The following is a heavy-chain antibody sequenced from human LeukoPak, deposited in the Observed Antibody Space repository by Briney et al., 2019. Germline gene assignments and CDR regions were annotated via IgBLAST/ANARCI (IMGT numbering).Heavy chain of an antibody. V-gene: IGHV3-23*01. D-gene: IGHD2-15*01. CDR2: ISGSGGST. CDR3: AKDPYCSGGSCYFDY. CDR1: GFTFTSSA. Sequence: GGSLRLSCAASGFTFTSSAMSWVRQAPGKGLEWVSAISGSGGSTYYADSVKGRFTISRDNSTNALYLQMSSLRAEDTAVYYCAKDPYCSGGSCYFDYWGQGTLVTVSS. J-gene: IGHJ4*02.